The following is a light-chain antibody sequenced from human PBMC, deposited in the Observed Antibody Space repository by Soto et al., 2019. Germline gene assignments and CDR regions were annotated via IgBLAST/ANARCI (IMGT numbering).Light chain of an antibody. CDR3: QQYNNWPQT. Sequence: ETVMTQGPATLSVSPGEGATLSCRASRSMSSSLAWYQQKPGRAPRLLIYGASTRATGIPTRFSGSGSGRQFTLTISSLQSEDFAVYYCQQYNNWPQTFGQGTKV. J-gene: IGKJ1*01. CDR1: RSMSSS. V-gene: IGKV3-15*01. CDR2: GAS.